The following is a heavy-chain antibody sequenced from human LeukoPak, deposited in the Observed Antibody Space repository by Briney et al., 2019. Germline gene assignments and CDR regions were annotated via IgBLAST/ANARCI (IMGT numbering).Heavy chain of an antibody. D-gene: IGHD4-11*01. CDR3: AKSPQTYIDAFDI. V-gene: IGHV4-4*07. CDR2: IYTSGST. Sequence: SETLSLTGTVSGGSSSSYYWSWIRQPAGKGLEWLGRIYTSGSTNYNPSLKSRVTMSVDTSKTQFSLKLNSVTAADTAVYYCAKSPQTYIDAFDIWGQGTMVTVSS. CDR1: GGSSSSYY. J-gene: IGHJ3*02.